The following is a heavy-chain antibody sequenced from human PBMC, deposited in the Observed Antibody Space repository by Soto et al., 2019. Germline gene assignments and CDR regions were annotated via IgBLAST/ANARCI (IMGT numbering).Heavy chain of an antibody. CDR1: GFTFSSYA. Sequence: GGSLRLSCAASGFTFSSYAMHWVRQAPGKGLEWVAVISYDGSNKYYAGSVKGRFTISRDNSKNTLYLQMNSLRAEDTAVYYCARDTASTWEVYYYGMDVWGQGTTVTVSS. D-gene: IGHD5-18*01. CDR2: ISYDGSNK. J-gene: IGHJ6*02. V-gene: IGHV3-30-3*01. CDR3: ARDTASTWEVYYYGMDV.